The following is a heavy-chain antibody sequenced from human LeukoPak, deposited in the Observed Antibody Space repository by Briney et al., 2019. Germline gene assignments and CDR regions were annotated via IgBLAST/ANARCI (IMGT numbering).Heavy chain of an antibody. V-gene: IGHV1-18*01. CDR2: ISAYNGNT. Sequence: ASVKVSCKASGYTFTSYGIRWVRQAPGQWLEWMGWISAYNGNTNYAQKLQGRVTMTTDTSTSTAYMELRSLRSDDTAVYYCARVELYYYDSSGYYLNFDYWGQGTLVTVSS. J-gene: IGHJ4*02. CDR3: ARVELYYYDSSGYYLNFDY. D-gene: IGHD3-22*01. CDR1: GYTFTSYG.